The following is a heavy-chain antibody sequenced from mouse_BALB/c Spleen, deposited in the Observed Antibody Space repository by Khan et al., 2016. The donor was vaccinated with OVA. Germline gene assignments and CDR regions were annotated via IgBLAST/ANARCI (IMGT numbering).Heavy chain of an antibody. J-gene: IGHJ2*01. V-gene: IGHV3-1*02. CDR2: ISYSGST. CDR1: GYSITSGYG. D-gene: IGHD1-2*01. CDR3: ARTARIKY. Sequence: VQLKESGPGLVKPSQSLSLTCTVTGYSITSGYGWHWIRQFPGNKLEWMGYISYSGSTNYNPSLKSRISITRDTSKNQFFLQLNSVTTRDTATYYCARTARIKYWGQGTTLTVSS.